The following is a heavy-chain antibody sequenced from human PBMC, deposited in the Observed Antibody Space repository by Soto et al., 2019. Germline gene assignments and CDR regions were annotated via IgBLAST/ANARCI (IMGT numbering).Heavy chain of an antibody. CDR3: AGQGAGGDYVDY. V-gene: IGHV4-59*08. CDR2: IYYIGSA. J-gene: IGHJ4*02. CDR1: GGSISSYY. Sequence: SETLSLTCTVSGGSISSYYWSWIRQPPGKGLEWIGYIYYIGSANYNPSLEIRVTLSADTSKNQISLKLTSVTVADTAVYYCAGQGAGGDYVDYWGQGTLVTVSS. D-gene: IGHD4-17*01.